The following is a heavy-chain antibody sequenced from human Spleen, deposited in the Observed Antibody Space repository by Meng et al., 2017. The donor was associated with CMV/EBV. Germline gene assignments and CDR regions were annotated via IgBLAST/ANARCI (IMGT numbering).Heavy chain of an antibody. D-gene: IGHD3-16*01. CDR3: ARDPATGPRGDHFDY. Sequence: SETLSLTCTVSGGSISNYYWTWIRQPPGKGLEWIGEINHSGSTNYNPSLKSRVTISVDMSRNQFSLRLSSVTAADTAVYYCARDPATGPRGDHFDYWGQGTRVTVSS. J-gene: IGHJ4*02. CDR2: INHSGST. CDR1: GGSISNYY. V-gene: IGHV4-59*01.